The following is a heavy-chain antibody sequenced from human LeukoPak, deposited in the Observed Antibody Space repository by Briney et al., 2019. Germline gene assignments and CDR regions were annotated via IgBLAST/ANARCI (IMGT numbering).Heavy chain of an antibody. CDR2: INHSGST. CDR3: ARSSYGGNSRGIGRIVYFQH. D-gene: IGHD4-23*01. J-gene: IGHJ1*01. V-gene: IGHV4-34*01. Sequence: SESLSLTCAVYGGSFSGYYWSWIRPPPGKGLEWIGEINHSGSTNYNPSLKSRVTISVDTSKNQFSLRLNSVTAADTAVYYCARSSYGGNSRGIGRIVYFQHWGQGTLVTVSS. CDR1: GGSFSGYY.